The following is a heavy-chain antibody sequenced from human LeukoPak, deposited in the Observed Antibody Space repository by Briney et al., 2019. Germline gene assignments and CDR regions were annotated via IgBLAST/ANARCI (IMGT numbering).Heavy chain of an antibody. CDR2: INPNSGGT. Sequence: GASVKVSCKASGGTFSSYAISWVRQAPGQGLEWMGWINPNSGGTNYAQKFQGRVTMTRDTSISTAYMELSRLRSDDTAVYYCARDHYCSSTSCPSGYYYMDVWGKGTTVTVSS. J-gene: IGHJ6*03. V-gene: IGHV1-2*02. D-gene: IGHD2-2*01. CDR1: GGTFSSYA. CDR3: ARDHYCSSTSCPSGYYYMDV.